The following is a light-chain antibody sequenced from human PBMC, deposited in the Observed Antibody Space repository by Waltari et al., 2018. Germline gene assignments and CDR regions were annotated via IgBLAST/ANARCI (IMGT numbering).Light chain of an antibody. V-gene: IGLV1-44*01. CDR1: ASNIGGNL. CDR3: ASWDDSLNGHWV. CDR2: RSD. J-gene: IGLJ3*02. Sequence: QSVLTQPPSASGTPGQRVTISCSGSASNIGGNLVICSQQLPGKAPKLLIYRSDQRPSGVPDRFSGSKTGTSASLAISGLQSDDEADYFCASWDDSLNGHWVFGGGTKVTVL.